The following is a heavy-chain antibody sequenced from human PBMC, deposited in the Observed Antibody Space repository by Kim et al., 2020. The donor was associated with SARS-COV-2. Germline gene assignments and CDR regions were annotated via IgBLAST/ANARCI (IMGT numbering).Heavy chain of an antibody. CDR3: ARDPDPLLWFGDV. J-gene: IGHJ6*02. CDR1: GFTFSSYS. V-gene: IGHV3-21*01. Sequence: GGSLRLSCAASGFTFSSYSMNWVRQAPGKGLEWVSSISSSSSYIYYADSVKGRFTISRDNAKNSLYLQMNSLRAEDTAVYYCARDPDPLLWFGDVWGQGTTVTVSS. D-gene: IGHD3-10*01. CDR2: ISSSSSYI.